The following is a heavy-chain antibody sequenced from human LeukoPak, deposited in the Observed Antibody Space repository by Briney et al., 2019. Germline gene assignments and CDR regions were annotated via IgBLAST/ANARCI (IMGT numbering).Heavy chain of an antibody. Sequence: SQTLSLTCAISGDSVSSNSAAWNWIRQSPSRGLEWLGRTYYRSKWYNDYAVSVKSRITINPDTSKNQFSLQLNSVTPEDTAVYYCARVGPISTMVRGEGGMPAIYYYMDVWGKGTTVTISS. V-gene: IGHV6-1*01. D-gene: IGHD3-10*01. CDR3: ARVGPISTMVRGEGGMPAIYYYMDV. CDR1: GDSVSSNSAA. CDR2: TYYRSKWYN. J-gene: IGHJ6*03.